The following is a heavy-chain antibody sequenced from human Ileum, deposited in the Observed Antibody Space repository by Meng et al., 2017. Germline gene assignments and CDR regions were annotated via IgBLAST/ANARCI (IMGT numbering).Heavy chain of an antibody. V-gene: IGHV3-74*01. CDR2: INPDGSNP. J-gene: IGHJ1*01. Sequence: QLVESWGGLARAGVSLRLSCAASGFTFPDHWMHWVRQGPGKGLVWVSRINPDGSNPTYADSVKGRFTISRDNAKNTVYLQVNSLRAEDSALYYCTNDRLNHWGQGALVTVSS. CDR1: GFTFPDHW. D-gene: IGHD1-1*01. CDR3: TNDRLNH.